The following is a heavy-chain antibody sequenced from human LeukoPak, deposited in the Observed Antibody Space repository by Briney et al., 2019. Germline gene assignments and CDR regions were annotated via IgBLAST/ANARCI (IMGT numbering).Heavy chain of an antibody. CDR2: INPNSGGT. Sequence: GGSLRLSCAASGYTFSGYYMHWVRQAPGQGLEWMGWINPNSGGTNYAQKFQGRVTKTRDTSISTAYMELSSLRSDDTAVFYCARDPMRGGSYMDLDYWGRGTLVIVSS. D-gene: IGHD3-10*01. CDR3: ARDPMRGGSYMDLDY. V-gene: IGHV1-2*02. CDR1: GYTFSGYY. J-gene: IGHJ4*02.